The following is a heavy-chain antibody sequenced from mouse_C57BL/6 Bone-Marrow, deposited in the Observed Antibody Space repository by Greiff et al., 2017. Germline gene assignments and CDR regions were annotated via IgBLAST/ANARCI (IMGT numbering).Heavy chain of an antibody. Sequence: VKLMESGPELVKPGASVKISCKASGYAFSSSWMNWVKQRPGKGLEWIGRIYPGDGDTNYNGKFKGKATLTADKSSSTAYMQLSSLTSEDSAVYFCARSTTVVADYWGQGTTLTVSS. CDR1: GYAFSSSW. D-gene: IGHD1-1*01. J-gene: IGHJ2*01. CDR3: ARSTTVVADY. CDR2: IYPGDGDT. V-gene: IGHV1-82*01.